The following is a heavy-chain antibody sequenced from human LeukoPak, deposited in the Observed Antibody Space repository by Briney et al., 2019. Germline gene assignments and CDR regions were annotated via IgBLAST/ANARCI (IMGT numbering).Heavy chain of an antibody. J-gene: IGHJ4*02. D-gene: IGHD6-13*01. V-gene: IGHV3-30*04. Sequence: GRSLRPSCAASGFTFSSYAMHWVRQAPGKGLEWVAVISYDGSNTYYADSVKGRFTISRDNSKNTLYLQMNSLRAEDTAVYDCAKQQLALHSSDYWGQGTLVTVSS. CDR3: AKQQLALHSSDY. CDR1: GFTFSSYA. CDR2: ISYDGSNT.